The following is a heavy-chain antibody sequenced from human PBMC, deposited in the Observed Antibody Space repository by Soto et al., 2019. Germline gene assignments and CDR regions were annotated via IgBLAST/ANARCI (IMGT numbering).Heavy chain of an antibody. CDR3: TTPTVKPYYYYYMDV. J-gene: IGHJ6*03. Sequence: GGSLRLSCAASGFTFSNAWMSWVRQAPGKGLEWVGRIKSKTDGGTTDYAAPVKGRFTISRDDSKNTLYLQMNSLKTEDTAVYYCTTPTVKPYYYYYMDVWGKGTTVTVSS. CDR1: GFTFSNAW. V-gene: IGHV3-15*01. CDR2: IKSKTDGGTT. D-gene: IGHD4-17*01.